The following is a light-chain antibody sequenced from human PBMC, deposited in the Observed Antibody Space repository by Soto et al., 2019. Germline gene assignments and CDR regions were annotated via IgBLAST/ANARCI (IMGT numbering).Light chain of an antibody. J-gene: IGKJ5*01. V-gene: IGKV3-11*01. CDR2: DAS. Sequence: EIVLTQSPATLSLSPGERATLSCRASQSVSSYLAWYQQKPGQAPRLLIYDASNRATGIPARFSGSGSGTGFNLTIRSLEPEDVAVYDCQQRSNWPVTFGRGTRLEIK. CDR3: QQRSNWPVT. CDR1: QSVSSY.